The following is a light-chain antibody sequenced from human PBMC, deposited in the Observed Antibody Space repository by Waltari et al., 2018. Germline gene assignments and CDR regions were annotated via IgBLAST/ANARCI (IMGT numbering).Light chain of an antibody. J-gene: IGLJ1*01. V-gene: IGLV1-47*01. CDR3: NSRDSNGNPLV. Sequence: QSVLTQPPSASGTPGQRVTISCSGRNSNIGSDNVYWYQHLPGAAPKLLIYKNNQRPSGIPDRFSGSYSGNTASLTITGAQAEDEADYYCNSRDSNGNPLVFGPATKVTVL. CDR1: NSNIGSDN. CDR2: KNN.